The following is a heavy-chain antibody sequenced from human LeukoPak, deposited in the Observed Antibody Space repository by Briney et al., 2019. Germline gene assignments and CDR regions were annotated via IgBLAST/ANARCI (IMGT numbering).Heavy chain of an antibody. CDR1: GYTFTSYY. CDR2: INPSGGST. Sequence: GASVKVSCKASGYTFTSYYMHWVRQAPGQGLEWMGIINPSGGSTSYAQKFQGRVPMTRDTSTSTVYMELSSLRSEDTAVYYCARRAPDFFLDYWGQGTLVTVSS. CDR3: ARRAPDFFLDY. D-gene: IGHD2/OR15-2a*01. V-gene: IGHV1-46*01. J-gene: IGHJ4*02.